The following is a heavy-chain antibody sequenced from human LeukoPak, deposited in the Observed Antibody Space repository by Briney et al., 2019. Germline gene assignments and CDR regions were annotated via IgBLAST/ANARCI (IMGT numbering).Heavy chain of an antibody. Sequence: GGSLRLSCAASGFTFSSYVMHWVRQAPGKGLEWVAVISYDGSTQYYADSVTGRFTISRDNSKNTLYLQMNSLRAEDTAVYYCAKLKYSSSSDYWGQGTLVTVSS. CDR3: AKLKYSSSSDY. CDR1: GFTFSSYV. CDR2: ISYDGSTQ. J-gene: IGHJ4*02. V-gene: IGHV3-30*04. D-gene: IGHD6-6*01.